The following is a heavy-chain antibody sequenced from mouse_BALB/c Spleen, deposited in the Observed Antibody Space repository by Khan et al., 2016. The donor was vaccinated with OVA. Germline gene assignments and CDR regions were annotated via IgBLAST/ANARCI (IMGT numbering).Heavy chain of an antibody. J-gene: IGHJ4*01. CDR1: GYTFTDYG. D-gene: IGHD1-1*02. CDR3: ARDAYYGGAYRNLDPYALDY. CDR2: INPNTGEP. V-gene: IGHV9-3*02. Sequence: QIQLEQSGPELKKPGETVKISCKASGYTFTDYGMNWVKQAPGKGLKWMGWINPNTGEPTYVEEFKGRFAFSLETSARTAYLQTNNLKNEDTATYLCARDAYYGGAYRNLDPYALDYWGLGTSVTVSS.